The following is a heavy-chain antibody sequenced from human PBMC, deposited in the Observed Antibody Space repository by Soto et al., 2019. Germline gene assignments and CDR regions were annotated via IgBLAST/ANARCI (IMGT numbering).Heavy chain of an antibody. V-gene: IGHV1-46*01. CDR1: GYTFTSYY. CDR2: INPSGGST. D-gene: IGHD5-12*01. CDR3: ARVAMSRRDGYNSFDY. J-gene: IGHJ4*02. Sequence: GASVKVSCKASGYTFTSYYMHWVRQAPGRGLEWMGIINPSGGSTSYAQKFQGRVTMTRDTSTSTVYMELSSLRSEDTAVYYCARVAMSRRDGYNSFDYWGQGTQVTVSS.